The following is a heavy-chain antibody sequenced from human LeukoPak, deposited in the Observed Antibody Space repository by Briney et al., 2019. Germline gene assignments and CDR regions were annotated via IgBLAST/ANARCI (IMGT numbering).Heavy chain of an antibody. J-gene: IGHJ5*02. Sequence: GASVKVSCKASGYTFTTYYIHWVRQAPGQGLEWMGIINPTGGSTTYAQKFQGRVTMTRDTSTSTAYMELSSLRSEDTAVYYCARRLIAARRGWFDPWGQGTLVTVSS. V-gene: IGHV1-46*01. CDR2: INPTGGST. CDR1: GYTFTTYY. D-gene: IGHD6-6*01. CDR3: ARRLIAARRGWFDP.